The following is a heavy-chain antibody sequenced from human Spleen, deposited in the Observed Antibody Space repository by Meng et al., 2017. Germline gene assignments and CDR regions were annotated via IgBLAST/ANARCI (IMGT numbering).Heavy chain of an antibody. CDR2: ISSSGGTI. CDR3: AKGRSYDSSFDY. J-gene: IGHJ4*02. CDR1: GFTFSDYY. D-gene: IGHD3-3*01. Sequence: GGSLRLSCAASGFTFSDYYMSWIRQAPGKGLEWLSYISSSGGTIYYADSVKGRFTISRDNAKNSLYLEMNSLRAEDTALYYCAKGRSYDSSFDYWGQGTLVTVPQ. V-gene: IGHV3-11*01.